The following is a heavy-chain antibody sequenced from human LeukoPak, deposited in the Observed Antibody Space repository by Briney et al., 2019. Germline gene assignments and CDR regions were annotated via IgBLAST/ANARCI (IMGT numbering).Heavy chain of an antibody. CDR1: GGTFSSYA. J-gene: IGHJ4*02. Sequence: GASVEVSCKASGGTFSSYAISWVRQAPGQGLEWMGGIIPIFGTANYAQKFQGRVTITADESTSTAYMELSSLRSEDTAVYYCARYYYDSSGYPNLFDYWGQGTLVTVSS. CDR2: IIPIFGTA. V-gene: IGHV1-69*01. CDR3: ARYYYDSSGYPNLFDY. D-gene: IGHD3-22*01.